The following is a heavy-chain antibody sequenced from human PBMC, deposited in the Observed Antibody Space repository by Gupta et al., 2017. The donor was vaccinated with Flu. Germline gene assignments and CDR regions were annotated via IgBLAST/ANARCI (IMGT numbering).Heavy chain of an antibody. CDR2: MNPNSGNT. CDR1: GYTFTSYD. J-gene: IGHJ3*02. D-gene: IGHD4-17*01. Sequence: VPLVQSGAEVKKPGASVKVSCKTSGYTFTSYDITWVRQATGQGLEWMGWMNPNSGNTGYAQKFQGRVTMTRNTSISTAYMELSSLRSEDTAVYYCARRIYGDDDAFDIWGQGTMVTVSS. CDR3: ARRIYGDDDAFDI. V-gene: IGHV1-8*01.